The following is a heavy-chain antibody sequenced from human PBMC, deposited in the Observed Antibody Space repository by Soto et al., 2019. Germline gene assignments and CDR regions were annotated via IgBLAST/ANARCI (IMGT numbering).Heavy chain of an antibody. Sequence: EVQLLESGGGLVQPGGSLRLSCAASGFTFSNYAMSWVRQAPGKGLEWVSIISGSGGDIYYADSVKGRFTVSRDNSQNTLYLQMNSLRADDTAVYYCANDGRSCRWAGDYWGQGILVTVSS. V-gene: IGHV3-23*01. D-gene: IGHD2-2*01. J-gene: IGHJ4*02. CDR1: GFTFSNYA. CDR3: ANDGRSCRWAGDY. CDR2: ISGSGGDI.